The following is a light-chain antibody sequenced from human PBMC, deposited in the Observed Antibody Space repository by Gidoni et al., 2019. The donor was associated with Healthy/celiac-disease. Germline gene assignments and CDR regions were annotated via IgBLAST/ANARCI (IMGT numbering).Light chain of an antibody. CDR2: DAS. Sequence: EIVLTQSPATLSLSPGERATLSCRASQSVSSYLAWYQQKPGHAPRLLIYDASNRATGIPARFSGSGSGTDFTLTISSLEPEDFAFYYCQHRSNWLTFGGXTKVEIK. V-gene: IGKV3-11*01. J-gene: IGKJ4*01. CDR3: QHRSNWLT. CDR1: QSVSSY.